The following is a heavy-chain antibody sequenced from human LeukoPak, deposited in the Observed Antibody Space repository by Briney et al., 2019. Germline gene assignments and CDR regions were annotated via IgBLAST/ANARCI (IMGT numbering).Heavy chain of an antibody. CDR3: ARGLHFRVYDSSDYYPY. D-gene: IGHD3-22*01. Sequence: GGSLRLSCAASGFTFSSYWMSWVRQAPGKGLEWVANIKQDGSGKYYVDSVKGRFTISGDNAKNSLYLQMNSLRAEDTAVYYCARGLHFRVYDSSDYYPYWGQGTLVTVSS. CDR2: IKQDGSGK. CDR1: GFTFSSYW. V-gene: IGHV3-7*01. J-gene: IGHJ4*02.